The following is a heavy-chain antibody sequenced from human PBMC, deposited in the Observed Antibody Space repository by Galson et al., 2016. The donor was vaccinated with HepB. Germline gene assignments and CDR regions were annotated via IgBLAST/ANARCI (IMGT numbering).Heavy chain of an antibody. D-gene: IGHD3-10*01. J-gene: IGHJ4*02. CDR2: LYYSGNT. Sequence: ETLSLTCTVSGGSVSSSSYYWGWIRQPPGKGLEWIGCLYYSGNTYYNPSLKSRVTISVDTSKKESSLKLSSVTAADTAVYYCARGAMLRGVISPLDYWGQGTLVTVSS. CDR1: GGSVSSSSYY. CDR3: ARGAMLRGVISPLDY. V-gene: IGHV4-39*01.